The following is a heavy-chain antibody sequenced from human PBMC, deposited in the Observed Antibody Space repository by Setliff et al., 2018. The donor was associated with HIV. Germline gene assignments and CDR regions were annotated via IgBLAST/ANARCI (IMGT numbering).Heavy chain of an antibody. CDR1: GFTFSNYA. V-gene: IGHV3-23*01. Sequence: TGGSLRLSCAASGFTFSNYAMTWVRQAPGKGLEWVSGISGSGDTTNYADSVKGRFTISRDNSKNTLYLQMNSLRAEDTAVYYCAKDCSSGWFDYWGQGTLVTVSS. D-gene: IGHD6-19*01. CDR2: ISGSGDTT. J-gene: IGHJ4*02. CDR3: AKDCSSGWFDY.